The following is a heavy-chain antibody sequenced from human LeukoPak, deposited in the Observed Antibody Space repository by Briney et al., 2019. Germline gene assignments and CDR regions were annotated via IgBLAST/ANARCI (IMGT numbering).Heavy chain of an antibody. CDR3: ARGVYGSGWSEGGGFDC. D-gene: IGHD6-19*01. J-gene: IGHJ4*02. CDR2: INPSGGST. V-gene: IGHV1-46*01. CDR1: GYTFTSYY. Sequence: GASVKVSCKASGYTFTSYYMHWVRQAPGQGLEWMGIINPSGGSTSYAQKFQGRVTMTRDTSTSTVYMELSSLRSEDTAVYYCARGVYGSGWSEGGGFDCWGQGTLVTVSS.